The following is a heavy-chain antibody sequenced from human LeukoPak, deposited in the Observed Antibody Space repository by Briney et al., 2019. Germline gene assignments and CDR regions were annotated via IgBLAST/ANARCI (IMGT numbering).Heavy chain of an antibody. CDR1: GYSISSGYY. D-gene: IGHD3-10*01. V-gene: IGHV4-38-2*02. CDR2: MYHTGTA. CDR3: ARTSSGSGNYSDY. J-gene: IGHJ4*02. Sequence: SETLSLTCSVSGYSISSGYYWGCIRQSPGKGLEWIGSMYHTGTAYYNPSLKSRVTISLDTSKNQFSLKLRSVTAADTAVYYCARTSSGSGNYSDYWGQGTLVTVSS.